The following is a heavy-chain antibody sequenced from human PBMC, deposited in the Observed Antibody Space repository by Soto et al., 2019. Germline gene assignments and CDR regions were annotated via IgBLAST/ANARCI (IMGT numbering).Heavy chain of an antibody. J-gene: IGHJ6*03. D-gene: IGHD3-10*01. CDR3: ARVQGTYYYYMDV. V-gene: IGHV4-34*01. CDR1: GGSFSGYY. Sequence: SETLSLTCAVYGGSFSGYYWSWTRQPPGKGLEWIGEINHSGSTNYNPSLKSRVTISVDTSKNQFSLKLSSVTAADTAVYYCARVQGTYYYYMDVCGKGTTVTVSS. CDR2: INHSGST.